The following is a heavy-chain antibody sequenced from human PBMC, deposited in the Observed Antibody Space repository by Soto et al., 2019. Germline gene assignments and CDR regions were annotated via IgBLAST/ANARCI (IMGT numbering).Heavy chain of an antibody. D-gene: IGHD6-19*01. Sequence: EVQLVESGGGLVKPGGSLRLSCAASGFTFSSYSMTWVRQAPGKGLEWVSAISSSSSYIYYADSVKGRFTISRDNAKNSLYLQMNSLRAEDTAVYYCAREGIAVAGYYFDYWGQGTLVTVSS. CDR2: ISSSSSYI. CDR3: AREGIAVAGYYFDY. V-gene: IGHV3-21*01. CDR1: GFTFSSYS. J-gene: IGHJ4*02.